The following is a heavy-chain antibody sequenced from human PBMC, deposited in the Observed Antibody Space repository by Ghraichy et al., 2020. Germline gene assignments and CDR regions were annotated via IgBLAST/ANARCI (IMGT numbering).Heavy chain of an antibody. J-gene: IGHJ4*02. CDR2: ISYDGSNK. V-gene: IGHV3-30*18. Sequence: GESLNISCAASGFTFSSYGMHLVRQTPGKGLEWVAVISYDGSNKYYADSVKGRFTISRDNSKNTLYLQMNSLRAEDTAVYYCAKDSPPYYDILTGYVDYWGQGTLVTVSS. CDR3: AKDSPPYYDILTGYVDY. CDR1: GFTFSSYG. D-gene: IGHD3-9*01.